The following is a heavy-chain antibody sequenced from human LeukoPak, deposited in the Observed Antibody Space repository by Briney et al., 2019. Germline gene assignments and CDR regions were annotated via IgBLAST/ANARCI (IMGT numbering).Heavy chain of an antibody. CDR1: GGSISSSSYY. CDR2: IYYSGST. Sequence: SETLSLTCTVSGGSISSSSYYWGWIRQPPGKGLEWIGSIYYSGSTYYNPSLKSRVTISVDTSKNQFSLKLSSVTAADTAVYYCARQGLGDIVVVPAAITRFDPWGQGTLVTVSS. V-gene: IGHV4-39*01. CDR3: ARQGLGDIVVVPAAITRFDP. D-gene: IGHD2-2*02. J-gene: IGHJ5*02.